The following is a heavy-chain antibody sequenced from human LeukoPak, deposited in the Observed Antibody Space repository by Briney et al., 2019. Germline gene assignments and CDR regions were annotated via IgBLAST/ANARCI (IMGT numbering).Heavy chain of an antibody. Sequence: SETLSLTCTVSGGSISSSSYYWGWIRQPPGKGLEWIGSIYHSGSTYYNPSLKSRVTISVDTSKNQFSLKLSSVTAADTAVYYCARHSSSWCFDYWGQGTLVTVSS. J-gene: IGHJ4*02. CDR3: ARHSSSWCFDY. CDR1: GGSISSSSYY. V-gene: IGHV4-39*01. D-gene: IGHD6-13*01. CDR2: IYHSGST.